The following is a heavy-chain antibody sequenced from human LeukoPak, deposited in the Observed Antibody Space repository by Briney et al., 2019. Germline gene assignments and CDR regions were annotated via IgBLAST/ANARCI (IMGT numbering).Heavy chain of an antibody. Sequence: GGSLRLSCAASGFTFSDYYMSWIRQAPGKGLEWVSYISTSSSSTNYAGPVKGRFTISRDNAKNSLFLQMNSLRAEDTAVYYCARDRGGAAAYWGQGTLVTVSS. V-gene: IGHV3-11*05. J-gene: IGHJ4*02. CDR1: GFTFSDYY. CDR2: ISTSSSST. D-gene: IGHD3-16*01. CDR3: ARDRGGAAAY.